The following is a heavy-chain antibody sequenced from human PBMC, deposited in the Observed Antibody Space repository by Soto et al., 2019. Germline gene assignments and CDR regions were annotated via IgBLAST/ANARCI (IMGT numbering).Heavy chain of an antibody. V-gene: IGHV1-46*01. CDR3: ARGDDYGSGHYFAY. CDR1: GYTFTSYC. J-gene: IGHJ4*02. Sequence: QVQLVQSGAEVKKPGASVKLSCKASGYTFTSYCLHWVRQAPGQGLEWMGTINPSGGSTNYEQKFHRRVTMPRDTSTSTVYLYLNSLRSEDTAVYYCARGDDYGSGHYFAYWGQGTLATVSS. D-gene: IGHD3-10*01. CDR2: INPSGGST.